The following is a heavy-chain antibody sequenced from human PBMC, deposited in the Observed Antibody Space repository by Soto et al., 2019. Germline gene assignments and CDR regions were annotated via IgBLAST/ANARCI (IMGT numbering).Heavy chain of an antibody. V-gene: IGHV1-69*01. CDR2: IIPIFGTA. CDR1: GGTFSSYA. CDR3: AAEGQLVQGAFDI. J-gene: IGHJ3*02. Sequence: QVQLVQSGAEVKKPGSSVKVSCKASGGTFSSYAISWVRQAPGQGLEWMGGIIPIFGTANYAQKYQGRVTITADESTSTAYMALSSLRSEDTAVYYCAAEGQLVQGAFDIWGQGTMVTVSS. D-gene: IGHD6-6*01.